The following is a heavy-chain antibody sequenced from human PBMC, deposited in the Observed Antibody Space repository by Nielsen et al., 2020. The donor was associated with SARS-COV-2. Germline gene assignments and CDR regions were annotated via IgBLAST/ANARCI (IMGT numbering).Heavy chain of an antibody. D-gene: IGHD6-13*01. J-gene: IGHJ6*02. CDR2: ISYSGST. CDR3: ARDRIPPPGIAAADYYYGMDV. V-gene: IGHV4-39*07. Sequence: RQAPGKGLEWIGSISYSGSTYYNPTLKSRVTISVDTSKYQFSLKLSSVTAADTAVYYCARDRIPPPGIAAADYYYGMDVWGQGTTVTVSS.